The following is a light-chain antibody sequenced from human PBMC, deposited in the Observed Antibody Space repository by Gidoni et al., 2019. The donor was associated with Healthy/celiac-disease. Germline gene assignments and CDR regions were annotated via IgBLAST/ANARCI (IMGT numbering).Light chain of an antibody. CDR1: QSGSSSY. CDR2: GAS. Sequence: EIVLTLPPGTQPLAPGERATLSCRASQSGSSSYLAWYQQKPGQAPRLLIYGASSRAAGIPDRFSGSGSETDFTLTISRLEPEDFAVYYCQQYGSSPTFGQGTKVEIK. V-gene: IGKV3-20*01. J-gene: IGKJ1*01. CDR3: QQYGSSPT.